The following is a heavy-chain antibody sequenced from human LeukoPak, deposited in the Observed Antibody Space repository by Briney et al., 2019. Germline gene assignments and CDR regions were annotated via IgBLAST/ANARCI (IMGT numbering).Heavy chain of an antibody. CDR3: ARGSLPYYDFRSAAGGFDY. CDR1: GFTFSSYG. J-gene: IGHJ4*02. D-gene: IGHD3-3*01. V-gene: IGHV3-33*01. CDR2: IWYEGSNK. Sequence: GGSLRLSCAASGFTFSSYGMHWVRQAPGKGLEWVAVIWYEGSNKYYADSAKGRFPISRDNSKNTLYLQMNSLRAEDTAVYYCARGSLPYYDFRSAAGGFDYWGQGTLVTVSS.